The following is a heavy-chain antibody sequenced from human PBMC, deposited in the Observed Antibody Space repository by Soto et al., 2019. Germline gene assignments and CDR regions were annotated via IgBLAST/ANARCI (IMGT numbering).Heavy chain of an antibody. CDR3: ARQSRYCRNAKCKTYFDP. V-gene: IGHV4-59*08. Sequence: QMQLQESGPGLVNPSETLSLSCIVSGGSISSYYWSWIRQSPGRGLECIGYIYYSGTTMYNPSLKSRVTISVDTSRNQFFLKLSSGTAADTAIYYCARQSRYCRNAKCKTYFDPWGQGTLVTVSS. CDR2: IYYSGTT. D-gene: IGHD2-15*01. CDR1: GGSISSYY. J-gene: IGHJ5*02.